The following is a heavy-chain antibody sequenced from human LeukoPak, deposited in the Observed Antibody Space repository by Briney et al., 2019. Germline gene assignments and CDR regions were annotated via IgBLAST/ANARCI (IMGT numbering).Heavy chain of an antibody. V-gene: IGHV4-4*07. J-gene: IGHJ3*02. Sequence: PSETLSLTCTVSGGSISSYYWSWIRQPAGKGLEWIGRIYTSGSTNYNPSLKSRVTMSVDTSKNQFSLKLSSVTAADTAVYYCATPVRDYYDRAGAFDIWGQGTMVTVSS. CDR2: IYTSGST. D-gene: IGHD3-22*01. CDR3: ATPVRDYYDRAGAFDI. CDR1: GGSISSYY.